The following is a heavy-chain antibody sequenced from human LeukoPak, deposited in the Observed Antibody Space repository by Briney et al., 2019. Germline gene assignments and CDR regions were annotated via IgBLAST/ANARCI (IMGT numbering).Heavy chain of an antibody. D-gene: IGHD2-21*01. V-gene: IGHV3-23*01. Sequence: GGSLRLSCAASGFTFSTYGMSWVRQAPGKGLKWVSAISGSGANTYYADSVKGRFTISRDNSKNTLYLQMNSLRAEDTAVYFLGKGKESAGIIDYWGQGTLVIVSS. J-gene: IGHJ4*02. CDR3: GKGKESAGIIDY. CDR1: GFTFSTYG. CDR2: ISGSGANT.